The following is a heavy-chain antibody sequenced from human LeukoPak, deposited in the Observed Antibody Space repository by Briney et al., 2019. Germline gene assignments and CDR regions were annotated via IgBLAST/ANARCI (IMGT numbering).Heavy chain of an antibody. V-gene: IGHV1-46*01. Sequence: GASVKVSCKASGYTFTSYYMHWVRQAPGQGLEWMGIINPSGGSTSYAQKFRGRVTMTRDTSTSTVYMELSSLRSEDTAVYYCARASYVLRFLDWFDPWGQGTLVTVSS. CDR2: INPSGGST. CDR1: GYTFTSYY. CDR3: ARASYVLRFLDWFDP. D-gene: IGHD3-3*01. J-gene: IGHJ5*02.